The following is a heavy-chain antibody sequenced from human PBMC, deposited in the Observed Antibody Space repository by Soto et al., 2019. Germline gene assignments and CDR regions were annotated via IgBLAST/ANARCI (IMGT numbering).Heavy chain of an antibody. V-gene: IGHV3-33*01. Sequence: GGSLRLSCAASGFTFSSYGMHWFRQAPGKGLEWVAVIWYDGSNKYYADSVKGRFTISRDNSKNTLYLQMNSLRAEDTAVYYCARDSSSSWTWFDYWGQGTLVTVSS. J-gene: IGHJ4*02. CDR2: IWYDGSNK. CDR1: GFTFSSYG. CDR3: ARDSSSSWTWFDY. D-gene: IGHD6-13*01.